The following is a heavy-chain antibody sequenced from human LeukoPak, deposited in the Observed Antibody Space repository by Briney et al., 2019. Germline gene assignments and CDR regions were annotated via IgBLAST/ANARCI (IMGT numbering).Heavy chain of an antibody. Sequence: GGSLRLSCAASGFTFSSYEMNWVRQAPGRGLEWVSYISSSSSYIYYADSVKGRFTISRDNAKNSLYLQMNSLRAEDTAVYYCARMNLGYSLDYWGQGTLVTVSS. D-gene: IGHD4-23*01. CDR3: ARMNLGYSLDY. V-gene: IGHV3-21*05. CDR2: ISSSSSYI. J-gene: IGHJ4*02. CDR1: GFTFSSYE.